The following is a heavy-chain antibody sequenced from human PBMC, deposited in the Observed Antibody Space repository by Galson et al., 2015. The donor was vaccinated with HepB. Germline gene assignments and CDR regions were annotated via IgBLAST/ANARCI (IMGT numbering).Heavy chain of an antibody. Sequence: SLRLSCAASGYTFSSYGMHWVRQAPGKGLEWVSHIWLDGSNIYYGDSVKGRFTISRDDSRNSMYLQMNSLRAEDTAVYYCARVDCGSPSCYWSVIDYWGQGAQGPVSS. V-gene: IGHV3-33*08. CDR2: IWLDGSNI. D-gene: IGHD2-2*01. CDR1: GYTFSSYG. J-gene: IGHJ4*02. CDR3: ARVDCGSPSCYWSVIDY.